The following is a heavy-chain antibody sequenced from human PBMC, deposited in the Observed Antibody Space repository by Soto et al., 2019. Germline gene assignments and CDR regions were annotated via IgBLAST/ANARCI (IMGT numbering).Heavy chain of an antibody. CDR2: LIPIFGTA. CDR1: GGTFSSYA. CDR3: ARDTAARVYYYYGMDV. Sequence: QVQLVQSGAEVKKPGSSVKVSCKASGGTFSSYAISWVRQAPGQGLEWMGGLIPIFGTANYAQKFQGRVTITADKSTSTAYMELSSLRSEDTAVYYCARDTAARVYYYYGMDVWGQGTTVTVSS. J-gene: IGHJ6*02. V-gene: IGHV1-69*06. D-gene: IGHD6-6*01.